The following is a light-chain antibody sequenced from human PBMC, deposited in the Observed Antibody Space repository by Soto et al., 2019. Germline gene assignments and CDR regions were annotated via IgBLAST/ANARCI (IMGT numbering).Light chain of an antibody. CDR1: ESVDNF. CDR3: QQRSDWPLT. Sequence: EIVLTQSPATLSLSPGERATLSCGASESVDNFLAWYQQKPGQAPRLLIYDSFTRATGIPARFSGSGSGTDFTLTISGLEPEDFAFYYCQQRSDWPLTFGGGTRVEI. J-gene: IGKJ4*01. V-gene: IGKV3-11*01. CDR2: DSF.